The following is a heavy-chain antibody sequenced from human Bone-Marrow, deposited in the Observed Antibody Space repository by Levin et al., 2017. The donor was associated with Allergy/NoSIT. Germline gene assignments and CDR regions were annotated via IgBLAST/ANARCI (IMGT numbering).Heavy chain of an antibody. CDR2: INPNSGGT. CDR1: GYTFTGYY. D-gene: IGHD2-2*02. V-gene: IGHV1-2*02. Sequence: ASVKVSCKASGYTFTGYYMHWVRQAPGQGLEWMGWINPNSGGTNYAQKFQGRVTMTRDTSISTAYMELSRLRSDDTAVYYCARDGPVVPAAIPGVLNITKHGGMDVWGQGTTVTVSS. CDR3: ARDGPVVPAAIPGVLNITKHGGMDV. J-gene: IGHJ6*02.